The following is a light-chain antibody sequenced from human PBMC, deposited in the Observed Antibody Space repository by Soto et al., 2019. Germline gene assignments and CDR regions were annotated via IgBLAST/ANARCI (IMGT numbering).Light chain of an antibody. CDR2: DVT. CDR1: SSDIGAYNY. V-gene: IGLV2-14*01. J-gene: IGLJ3*02. Sequence: QSALTQPASVSGSPGQSITISCTGTSSDIGAYNYVSWYQQNPGKAPKLIIFDVTNRPSGISDRFSGSKSGNTASLTISGLQTEDEADYYCSSFTTSRTLVFGGGTKLTVL. CDR3: SSFTTSRTLV.